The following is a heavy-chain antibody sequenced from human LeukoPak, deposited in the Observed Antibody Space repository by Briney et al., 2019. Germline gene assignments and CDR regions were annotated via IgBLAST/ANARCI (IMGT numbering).Heavy chain of an antibody. V-gene: IGHV1-24*01. CDR1: GYTLTELS. CDR2: FDPEDGET. Sequence: ASVKVSCKVSGYTLTELSMHWVRQAPGKGLEWMGGFDPEDGETIYAQKFQGRVTMTEDTSTDTAYMELSSLGSEDTAVYYCATDRQQLVPEYFQHWGQGTLVTVSS. D-gene: IGHD6-13*01. CDR3: ATDRQQLVPEYFQH. J-gene: IGHJ1*01.